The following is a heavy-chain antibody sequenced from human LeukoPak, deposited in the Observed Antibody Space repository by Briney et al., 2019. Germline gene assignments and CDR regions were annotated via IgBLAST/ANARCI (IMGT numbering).Heavy chain of an antibody. V-gene: IGHV1-8*03. J-gene: IGHJ5*02. CDR3: ARAHSMSTWGEGWFDP. D-gene: IGHD5/OR15-5a*01. CDR1: GYTFTSYD. Sequence: GASVKVSCKASGYTFTSYDINWVRQATGQGLEWMGWMNPNSGNTGYAQKFQGRVTITRNTSISTAYMELSSLRSEDTAVYYCARAHSMSTWGEGWFDPWGQGTLVTVSS. CDR2: MNPNSGNT.